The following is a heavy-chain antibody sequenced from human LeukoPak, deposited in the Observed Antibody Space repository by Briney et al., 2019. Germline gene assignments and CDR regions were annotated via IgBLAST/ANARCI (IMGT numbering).Heavy chain of an antibody. CDR1: GGTFSSYA. Sequence: ASVKVSCKASGGTFSSYAISWVRQAPGQGLEWMGGIIPIFGTANHAQKFQGRVTITADESTSTAYMELSSLRSEDTAVYYCAKLGISAFDIWGQGTMVTVSS. CDR3: AKLGISAFDI. J-gene: IGHJ3*02. V-gene: IGHV1-69*13. D-gene: IGHD7-27*01. CDR2: IIPIFGTA.